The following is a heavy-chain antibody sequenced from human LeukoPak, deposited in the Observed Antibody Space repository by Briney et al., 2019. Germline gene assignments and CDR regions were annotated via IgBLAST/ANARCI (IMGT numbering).Heavy chain of an antibody. CDR2: IYYSGST. Sequence: SETLSLTCTVSGGSISSSSYYWGWIRQPPGKGLEWIVSIYYSGSTYYNPSLKSRVTISVDTSKNQFSLKLSSVTAADTAVYYCARAIMITFGGVIDFDYWGQGTLVTVSS. D-gene: IGHD3-16*02. CDR3: ARAIMITFGGVIDFDY. J-gene: IGHJ4*02. CDR1: GGSISSSSYY. V-gene: IGHV4-39*01.